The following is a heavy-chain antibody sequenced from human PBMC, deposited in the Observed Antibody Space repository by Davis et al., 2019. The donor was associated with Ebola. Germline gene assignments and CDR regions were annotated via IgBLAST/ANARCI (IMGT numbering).Heavy chain of an antibody. V-gene: IGHV3-48*04. CDR1: GFTITDYT. CDR2: ISSGTSTI. D-gene: IGHD1-7*01. J-gene: IGHJ4*02. Sequence: PGGSLRLSCAASGFTITDYTMNWVRQAPGKGLEWVAYISSGTSTIFYADSVKGRFTISRDIANNSLFLQMNSLGVEDTAVYYCARGGYTWNYANYWGQGTLVTVSS. CDR3: ARGGYTWNYANY.